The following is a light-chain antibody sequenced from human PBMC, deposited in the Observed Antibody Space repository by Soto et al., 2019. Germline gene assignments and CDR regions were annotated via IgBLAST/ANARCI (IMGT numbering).Light chain of an antibody. CDR1: QRISTN. CDR2: SAS. Sequence: EIVMTQSPPTLSLSPGERATLSCRASQRISTNVAWYQHKPGQAPRLLIYSASTRATGLPARFSGSGSGTEFTLTISSLQSEDFAVYYCQQYNNWPQITFGGGTKVEIK. V-gene: IGKV3-15*01. CDR3: QQYNNWPQIT. J-gene: IGKJ4*01.